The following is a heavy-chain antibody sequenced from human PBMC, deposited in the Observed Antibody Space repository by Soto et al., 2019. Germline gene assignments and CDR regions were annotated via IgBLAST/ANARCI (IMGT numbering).Heavy chain of an antibody. J-gene: IGHJ5*02. CDR3: ARDEYSSSSGVLWFDP. D-gene: IGHD6-6*01. CDR2: IYSGGNT. Sequence: EVQLVETGGGLIQPGGSLRLSCAASGFTVSGNYMSWVRQAPGKGLEWVSVIYSGGNTYYADSVKGRFTISRDNSKNTLYLQMHSLRADDTAVYYCARDEYSSSSGVLWFDPWGQGTLVTVSS. CDR1: GFTVSGNY. V-gene: IGHV3-53*02.